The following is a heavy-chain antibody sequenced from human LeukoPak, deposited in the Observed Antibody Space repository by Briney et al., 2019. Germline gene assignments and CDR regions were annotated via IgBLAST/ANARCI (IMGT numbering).Heavy chain of an antibody. CDR2: IKKDGSQK. CDR3: ARVGWELLNLHFDP. V-gene: IGHV3-7*03. J-gene: IGHJ5*02. D-gene: IGHD1-26*01. Sequence: PGGSLRLSCAASGFMFRSYAMHWVRQAPGKGPEWVASIKKDGSQKYYVDSVKGRFTISRDNAQNSLYLQMSSLRVEDTAIYSCARVGWELLNLHFDPWGQGTLVTVSS. CDR1: GFMFRSYA.